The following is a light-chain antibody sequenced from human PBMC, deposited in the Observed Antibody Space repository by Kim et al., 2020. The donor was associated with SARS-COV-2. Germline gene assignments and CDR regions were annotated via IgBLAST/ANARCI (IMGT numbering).Light chain of an antibody. V-gene: IGLV1-44*01. Sequence: QSVLTQPPSASGTPGQRVTISCSGSSSTIGSNTVNWYQQVPGTAPKLLIYINDQRPSGVPDRFSGSKSGTSASLAISGLQSEDEADYYCAAWDDSLENWVFGGGTQLTVL. J-gene: IGLJ3*02. CDR2: IND. CDR3: AAWDDSLENWV. CDR1: SSTIGSNT.